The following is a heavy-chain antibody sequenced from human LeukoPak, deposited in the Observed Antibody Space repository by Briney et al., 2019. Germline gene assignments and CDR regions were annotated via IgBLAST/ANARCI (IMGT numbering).Heavy chain of an antibody. CDR1: GFTLSSNY. Sequence: GGSLRLSCAASGFTLSSNYMSWVRQAPGKGLEWVSVIYSGGSTYYADSVKGRFTISRDNSKNTLYLQMNSLRAEDKAVYYCARGRALGYSYGFNDFDYWGQGTLVTVSS. J-gene: IGHJ4*02. CDR2: IYSGGST. V-gene: IGHV3-53*01. CDR3: ARGRALGYSYGFNDFDY. D-gene: IGHD5-18*01.